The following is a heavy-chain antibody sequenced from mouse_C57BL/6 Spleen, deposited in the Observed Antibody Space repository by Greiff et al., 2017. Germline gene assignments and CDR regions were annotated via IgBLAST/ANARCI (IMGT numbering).Heavy chain of an antibody. CDR2: ISSGSSTI. J-gene: IGHJ3*01. CDR3: GRYGYHYPSFAY. D-gene: IGHD2-2*01. V-gene: IGHV5-17*01. CDR1: GFTFSDYG. Sequence: EVQLVESGGGLVKPGGSLKLSCAASGFTFSDYGMHWVRQTPEKGLERVAYISSGSSTIYYADQVKGRFTISRANAKNTLFLQMTSLRSEDTAMYYCGRYGYHYPSFAYWGQGTLVTVSA.